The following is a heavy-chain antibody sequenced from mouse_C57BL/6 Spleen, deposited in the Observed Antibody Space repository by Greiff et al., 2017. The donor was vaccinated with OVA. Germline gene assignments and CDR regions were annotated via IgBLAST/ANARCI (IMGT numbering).Heavy chain of an antibody. Sequence: VQLQQSGPELVKPGASVKISCKASGYAFSSSWMNWVKQRPGKGLEWIGRIYPGDGDTNYNGKFKGKATLTADKSSSTAYMQLSSLTSEDSADYFCARDGGFDYWGQGTTLTVSS. CDR1: GYAFSSSW. CDR3: ARDGGFDY. CDR2: IYPGDGDT. V-gene: IGHV1-82*01. J-gene: IGHJ2*01.